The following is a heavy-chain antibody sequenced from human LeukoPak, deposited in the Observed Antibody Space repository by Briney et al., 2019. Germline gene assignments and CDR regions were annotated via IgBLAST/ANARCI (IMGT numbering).Heavy chain of an antibody. V-gene: IGHV1-18*01. CDR3: ARDQYDSVWGSYRPYFDY. CDR1: GYTLTSYG. Sequence: ASVKVSCKASGYTLTSYGISWVRQAPGQGLEWMGSISIYNGNTKYAQNFQGRVTMTTDTSTSTAYMELRSLRSDDTAVYYCARDQYDSVWGSYRPYFDYWGQGTLVTVSS. D-gene: IGHD3-16*02. CDR2: ISIYNGNT. J-gene: IGHJ4*02.